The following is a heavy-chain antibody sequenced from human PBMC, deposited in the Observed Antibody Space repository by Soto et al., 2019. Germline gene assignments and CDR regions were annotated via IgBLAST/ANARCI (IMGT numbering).Heavy chain of an antibody. CDR3: ARERSSGSSPYPDY. J-gene: IGHJ4*02. Sequence: QVQLVQSGAEVKKPGASVKVSCKASGYTFTSYDINWVRQATGQGLEWMGWMNPNSGNTGYAQKFQGRVTTTRNTSISTAYMELSSLRSEDTAVYSCARERSSGSSPYPDYWGQGTLVTVSS. D-gene: IGHD3-10*01. V-gene: IGHV1-8*01. CDR2: MNPNSGNT. CDR1: GYTFTSYD.